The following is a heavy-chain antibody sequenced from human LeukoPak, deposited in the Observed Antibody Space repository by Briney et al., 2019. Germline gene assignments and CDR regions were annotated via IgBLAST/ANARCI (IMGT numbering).Heavy chain of an antibody. J-gene: IGHJ5*02. D-gene: IGHD3-22*01. CDR3: ARAGTPITMIVVESNWFDP. CDR2: IYYSGST. CDR1: GGSISSYY. Sequence: SETLSLTCTVSGGSISSYYWSWIRQPPGKGLEWIGYIYYSGSTNYNPSLKSRVTISVDTSKNQFSLKLSSVTAADTAAYYCARAGTPITMIVVESNWFDPWGQGTLVTVSS. V-gene: IGHV4-59*01.